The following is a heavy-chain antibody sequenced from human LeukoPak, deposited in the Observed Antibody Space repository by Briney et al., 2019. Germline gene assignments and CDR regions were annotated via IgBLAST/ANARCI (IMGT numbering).Heavy chain of an antibody. CDR3: IREFYFDY. J-gene: IGHJ4*02. CDR1: GFTFGDNA. V-gene: IGHV3-49*04. CDR2: IRSQGHGGTT. Sequence: GGSLRLSCTTSGFTFGDNAMSWVRQAPGKGLDWVGFIRSQGHGGTTEYAASVKDRFTISRDDSKSIAYLQMNSLKTDDTAVYYCIREFYFDYWGQGTLVTVSP.